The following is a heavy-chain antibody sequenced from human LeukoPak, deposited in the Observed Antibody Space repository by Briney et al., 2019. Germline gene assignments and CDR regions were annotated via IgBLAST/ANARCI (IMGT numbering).Heavy chain of an antibody. V-gene: IGHV3-7*01. Sequence: PGGSLRLSCAASGFAFSHYWMTWVRQAPGKGLEWVANIKHDGSETYYVDSVKGRFTISRDNSKNTLYLQMNSLRAEDTAVYYCAKDHDYGDLDYWGQGTLVTVSS. CDR2: IKHDGSET. J-gene: IGHJ4*02. CDR3: AKDHDYGDLDY. CDR1: GFAFSHYW. D-gene: IGHD4-17*01.